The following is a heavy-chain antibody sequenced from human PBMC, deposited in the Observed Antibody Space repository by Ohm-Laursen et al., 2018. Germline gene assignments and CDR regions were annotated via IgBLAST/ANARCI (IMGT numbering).Heavy chain of an antibody. V-gene: IGHV3-21*01. CDR3: ATGDLLRFLEWLLPPFDY. D-gene: IGHD3-3*01. CDR1: GFTFSSYN. CDR2: ISISSSYI. Sequence: SLRLSCTASGFTFSSYNMNWVRQAPGKGLEWVSSISISSSYIYYADSVQGRFTISRDNAKNSLYLQMNSLRAEDTAVYYCATGDLLRFLEWLLPPFDYWGQGTLVTVPS. J-gene: IGHJ4*02.